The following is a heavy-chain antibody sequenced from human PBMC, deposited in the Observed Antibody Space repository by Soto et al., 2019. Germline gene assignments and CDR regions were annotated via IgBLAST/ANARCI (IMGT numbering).Heavy chain of an antibody. V-gene: IGHV5-51*01. CDR3: EKNSDTPLSLFDAFDI. J-gene: IGHJ3*02. CDR2: IYPGDSDT. CDR1: GYSFTSYW. Sequence: GESLKISCKGSGYSFTSYWIGWVRQMPGKGLEWMGIIYPGDSDTRYSPSFQGQVTISADKSISTAYLQWSSLKASDTAMYYCEKNSDTPLSLFDAFDIWGQGTMVTVSS. D-gene: IGHD5-18*01.